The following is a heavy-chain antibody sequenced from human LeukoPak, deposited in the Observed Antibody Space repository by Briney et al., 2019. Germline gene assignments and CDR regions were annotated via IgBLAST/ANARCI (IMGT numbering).Heavy chain of an antibody. V-gene: IGHV3-30-3*01. Sequence: PGGSLRLSCTAFGFSFNSYAMHWVRQPPGKGLEWVAVISYDGTNKYYADSVKGRFTISRDNSKNTLYLQMNSLRAEDTAVYYCARDPFPTTVTNGGYSDYWGQGTLVPVSS. CDR3: ARDPFPTTVTNGGYSDY. J-gene: IGHJ4*02. CDR1: GFSFNSYA. D-gene: IGHD4-17*01. CDR2: ISYDGTNK.